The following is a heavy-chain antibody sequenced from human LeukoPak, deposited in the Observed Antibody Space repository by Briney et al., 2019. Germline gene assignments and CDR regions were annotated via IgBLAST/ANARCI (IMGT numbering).Heavy chain of an antibody. CDR3: ARGQYYYGSSGYYPAFGY. D-gene: IGHD3-22*01. J-gene: IGHJ4*02. Sequence: SETLSLTCAVYGGSFSGYYWSWIRQPPGKGLEWIGEINHSGSTNYNPSLKSRVTISVDTSKNQFSLKLSSVTAADTAVYYCARGQYYYGSSGYYPAFGYWGQGTLVTVSS. V-gene: IGHV4-34*01. CDR1: GGSFSGYY. CDR2: INHSGST.